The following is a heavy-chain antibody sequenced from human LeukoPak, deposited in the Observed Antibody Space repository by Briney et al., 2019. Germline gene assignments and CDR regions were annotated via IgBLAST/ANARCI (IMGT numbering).Heavy chain of an antibody. V-gene: IGHV4-59*01. CDR1: GGSISSYY. CDR2: IYYSGST. Sequence: SETLSVTCTVSGGSISSYYWSWIRQPPGKGLEWIGYIYYSGSTNYNPSLKSRVTISVDTSKNQFSLKLSSVTAADTAVYYCARLAYCGGDCNTSAFDIWGQGTMVTVSS. CDR3: ARLAYCGGDCNTSAFDI. J-gene: IGHJ3*02. D-gene: IGHD2-21*02.